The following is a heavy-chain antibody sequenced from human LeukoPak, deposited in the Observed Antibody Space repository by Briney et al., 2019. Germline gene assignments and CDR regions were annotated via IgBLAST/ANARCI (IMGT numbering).Heavy chain of an antibody. D-gene: IGHD4-17*01. J-gene: IGHJ4*02. V-gene: IGHV1-46*01. Sequence: GASVKVSCKASGYTFTSHYMHWVRQAPGQGLEWMGIINPSGGSTSYAQKFQGRVTMTRDTSTSTVYMELSSLRSEDTAVYYSATDYGDYVFDYWGQGTLVTVSS. CDR3: ATDYGDYVFDY. CDR2: INPSGGST. CDR1: GYTFTSHY.